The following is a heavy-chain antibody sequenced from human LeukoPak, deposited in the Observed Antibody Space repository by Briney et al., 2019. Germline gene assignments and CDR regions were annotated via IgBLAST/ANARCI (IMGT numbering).Heavy chain of an antibody. CDR2: ISSSAKTI. CDR3: ARTFDN. V-gene: IGHV3-48*03. J-gene: IGHJ4*02. Sequence: PGGSLRLSCAASGFTFWSYEMNWVRQAPGKGLEWVSYISSSAKTIYYADSVKGRFTISRDNPKNSLDLQMNSLRAEDTAIYYCARTFDNWGQGTLVTVSS. CDR1: GFTFWSYE.